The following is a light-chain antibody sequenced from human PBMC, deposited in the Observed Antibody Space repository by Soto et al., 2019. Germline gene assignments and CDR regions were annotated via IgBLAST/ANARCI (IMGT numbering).Light chain of an antibody. Sequence: QSALTQPRSVSGSPGQSVTISCTGTSSDVGRYNYVSWYQQHPGKAPKLIIYDVTQRPSGVPDRFSGSKSGNTASLTISGLQAEDEVDYYCFSYAGDYIFVFGTGTKVTVL. CDR3: FSYAGDYIFV. J-gene: IGLJ1*01. V-gene: IGLV2-11*01. CDR1: SSDVGRYNY. CDR2: DVT.